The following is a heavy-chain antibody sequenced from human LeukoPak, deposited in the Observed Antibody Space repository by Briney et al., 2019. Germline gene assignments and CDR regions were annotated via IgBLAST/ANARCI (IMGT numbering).Heavy chain of an antibody. Sequence: GGSLRLSCAASGFTFSSYGMHWVRQAPGKGLEWVAVISYDGSNKYYADSVKGRFTISRDNSRNTLYLQMNSLRAEDTAVYYCAKDSVGAPYFDYWGQGTLVTVSS. CDR2: ISYDGSNK. J-gene: IGHJ4*02. V-gene: IGHV3-30*18. D-gene: IGHD1-26*01. CDR3: AKDSVGAPYFDY. CDR1: GFTFSSYG.